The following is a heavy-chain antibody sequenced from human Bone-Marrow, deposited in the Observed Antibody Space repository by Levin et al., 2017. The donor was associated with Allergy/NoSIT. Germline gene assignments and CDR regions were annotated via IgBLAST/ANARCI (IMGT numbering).Heavy chain of an antibody. V-gene: IGHV4-30-4*01. Sequence: SETLSLTCTVSGGSISSGDYYWSWIRQPPGKGLEWIGYIYYSGSTYYNPSLKSRVTISVDTSKNQFSLKLSSVTAADTAVYYCARDRRGLWFGEFRADYYYGMDVWGQGTTVTVSS. CDR3: ARDRRGLWFGEFRADYYYGMDV. D-gene: IGHD3-10*01. J-gene: IGHJ6*02. CDR1: GGSISSGDYY. CDR2: IYYSGST.